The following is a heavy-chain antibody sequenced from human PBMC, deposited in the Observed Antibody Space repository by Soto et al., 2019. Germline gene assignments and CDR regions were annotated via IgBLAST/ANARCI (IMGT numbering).Heavy chain of an antibody. CDR2: TYYRSKWSN. D-gene: IGHD3-16*01. CDR1: GDSVSSNDAT. J-gene: IGHJ5*01. V-gene: IGHV6-1*01. Sequence: SQTLSLTCAISGDSVSSNDATWDWIRHSPSRGLEWLGRTYYRSKWSNDYAVSVKGRITINPDTSNNQLSLHLNSVTPDDTAVYYCARLIGDSWLDSWGQGTLVTVSS. CDR3: ARLIGDSWLDS.